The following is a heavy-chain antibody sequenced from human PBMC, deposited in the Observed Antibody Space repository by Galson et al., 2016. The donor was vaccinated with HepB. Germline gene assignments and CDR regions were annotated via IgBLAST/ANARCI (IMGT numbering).Heavy chain of an antibody. CDR2: ISGYDGNT. CDR1: GYTFSRYS. Sequence: SVKVSCKASGYTFSRYSISWVRQAPGQGLEWMGWISGYDGNTNYAQKFQGRVTITRDTSTSTAYMELSSLRSEDTAVYYCARVLYSSGWWTWGQGTLVTVSS. CDR3: ARVLYSSGWWT. V-gene: IGHV1-18*04. J-gene: IGHJ4*02. D-gene: IGHD6-19*01.